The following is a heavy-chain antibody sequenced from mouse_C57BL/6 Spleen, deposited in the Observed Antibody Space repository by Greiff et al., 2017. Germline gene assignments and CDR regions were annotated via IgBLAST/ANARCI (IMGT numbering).Heavy chain of an antibody. CDR3: ARPHGSSYAWFAY. J-gene: IGHJ3*01. V-gene: IGHV14-3*01. CDR1: GFNIKNTY. CDR2: IDPANGNT. D-gene: IGHD1-1*01. Sequence: VQLQQSVAELVRPGASVKLSCTASGFNIKNTYLHWVKQRPEQGLEWIGRIDPANGNTKYAPKFQGKATITADTSSNTAYLQLSSLTSEDTAIYSCARPHGSSYAWFAYWGQGTLVTVSA.